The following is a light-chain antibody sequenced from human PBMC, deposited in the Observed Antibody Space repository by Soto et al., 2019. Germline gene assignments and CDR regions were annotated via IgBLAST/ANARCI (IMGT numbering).Light chain of an antibody. J-gene: IGLJ2*01. Sequence: QPVLTQPPSASGTPGQRVTISCSGSSSNIGSNTVNWYQQLPGTAPKLLMYSNDKRPSGVPDRFSGSKSGTSASLAISGLQSEDEADYYCAVWDDSLNGLVFGGGTKLTVL. CDR3: AVWDDSLNGLV. CDR1: SSNIGSNT. V-gene: IGLV1-44*01. CDR2: SND.